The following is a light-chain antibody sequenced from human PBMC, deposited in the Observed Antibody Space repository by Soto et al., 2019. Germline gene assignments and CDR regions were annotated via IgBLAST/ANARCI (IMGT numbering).Light chain of an antibody. CDR1: QSVSSN. CDR2: GAS. J-gene: IGKJ1*01. Sequence: EIVMTQSPATLSVSPGERATVSCRASQSVSSNLAWYQQKPGQAPRLLMYGASTRAADIPARFSGSGSGTEFSLTISSLQSEDFAIYYCQQYNDWPPWTFGQGTKVDIK. V-gene: IGKV3-15*01. CDR3: QQYNDWPPWT.